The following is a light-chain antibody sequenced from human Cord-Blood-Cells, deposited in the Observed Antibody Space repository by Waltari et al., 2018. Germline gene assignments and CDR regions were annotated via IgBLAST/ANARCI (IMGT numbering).Light chain of an antibody. V-gene: IGKV1-33*01. Sequence: DIQMTQSPSSLSASVGDRVTITFQASQDISNYLNWYQQKPEKAPKLLIYDASNLETGVPSRFSGSGSGTDFTFTISSLQPEDIATYYCQQYDNLPVFGGGTKVEIK. CDR1: QDISNY. CDR2: DAS. J-gene: IGKJ4*01. CDR3: QQYDNLPV.